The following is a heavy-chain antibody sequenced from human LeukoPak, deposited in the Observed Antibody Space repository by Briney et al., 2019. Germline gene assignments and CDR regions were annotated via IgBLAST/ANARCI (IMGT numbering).Heavy chain of an antibody. CDR2: ISGSGGST. CDR3: AKGVRQLVDMFDY. J-gene: IGHJ4*02. D-gene: IGHD6-6*01. CDR1: GFTFSSYG. V-gene: IGHV3-23*01. Sequence: GGSLRLSCAASGFTFSSYGLHWVRQAPGKGLEWVSAISGSGGSTYYADSVKGRFTISRDNSKNTLYLQMNSLRAEDTAVYYCAKGVRQLVDMFDYWGQGTLVTVSS.